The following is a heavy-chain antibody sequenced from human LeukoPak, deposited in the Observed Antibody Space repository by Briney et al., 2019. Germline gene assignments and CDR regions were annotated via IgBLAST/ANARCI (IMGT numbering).Heavy chain of an antibody. D-gene: IGHD5-24*01. V-gene: IGHV3-7*01. J-gene: IGHJ4*02. Sequence: GGSLRLSCVASGFSFSDHWMNWFRQAPGKGLEWVATIKKDGSEQYYVDSMKGRFTISRDNAKNSVYLQINSLRAEDTAVYYCARDLGWLQSDYWGQGTLVTVSS. CDR2: IKKDGSEQ. CDR3: ARDLGWLQSDY. CDR1: GFSFSDHW.